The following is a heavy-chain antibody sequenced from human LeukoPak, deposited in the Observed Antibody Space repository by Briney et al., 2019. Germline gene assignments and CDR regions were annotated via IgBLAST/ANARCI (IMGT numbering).Heavy chain of an antibody. CDR1: GGSVSSDNYY. D-gene: IGHD3-22*01. V-gene: IGHV4-61*01. Sequence: PSETLSLTCTVSGGSVSSDNYYWTWIRQPPGKGLQWIGYIPYSGSTNYNPSLKSRVTISLHTSKNQFSLRLSSLTAADTAVYYCARRHYYNGRAYYFFDYWGQGTLVTVSS. J-gene: IGHJ4*02. CDR2: IPYSGST. CDR3: ARRHYYNGRAYYFFDY.